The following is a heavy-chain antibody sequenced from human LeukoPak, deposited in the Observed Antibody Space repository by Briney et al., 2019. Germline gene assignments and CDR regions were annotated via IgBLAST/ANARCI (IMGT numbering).Heavy chain of an antibody. V-gene: IGHV3-48*01. CDR1: GFTFCSYS. D-gene: IGHD4-17*01. CDR2: ISSSSSTI. J-gene: IGHJ4*02. CDR3: ARDKGTTVTDY. Sequence: GGSLRLSCAASGFTFCSYSMNWVRQAPGKGLEWVSYISSSSSTIYYADSVKGRFTISRDNAKNSLYLQMNSLRAEDTAVYYCARDKGTTVTDYWGQGTLVTVSS.